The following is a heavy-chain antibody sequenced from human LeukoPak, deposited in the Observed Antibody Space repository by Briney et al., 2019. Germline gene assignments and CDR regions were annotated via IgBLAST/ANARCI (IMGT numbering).Heavy chain of an antibody. D-gene: IGHD3-10*01. CDR1: GFTFSSYE. CDR3: ARDTHYYGSGSPAFDI. J-gene: IGHJ3*02. V-gene: IGHV3-48*03. CDR2: ISSSSSTI. Sequence: GGSLRLSCAASGFTFSSYEMNWVRQAPGKGLEWVSYISSSSSTIHYADSVKGRFTISRDNAKNSLYLQMNSLRAEDTGVYYCARDTHYYGSGSPAFDIWGQGTMVTVSS.